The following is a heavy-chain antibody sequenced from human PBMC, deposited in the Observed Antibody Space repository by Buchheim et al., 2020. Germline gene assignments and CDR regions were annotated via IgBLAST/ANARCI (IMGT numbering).Heavy chain of an antibody. D-gene: IGHD2-15*01. CDR1: GFTFSSYG. CDR2: IWYDGSNK. Sequence: QVQLVESGGGVVQPGRSLRLSCAASGFTFSSYGMHWVRQAPGKGLEWVAVIWYDGSNKYYADSVKGRFTISRDNSKNTLYLQRNSLRAEDTAVYYCARDMGGSHQGRFDPWGQGTL. CDR3: ARDMGGSHQGRFDP. V-gene: IGHV3-33*01. J-gene: IGHJ5*02.